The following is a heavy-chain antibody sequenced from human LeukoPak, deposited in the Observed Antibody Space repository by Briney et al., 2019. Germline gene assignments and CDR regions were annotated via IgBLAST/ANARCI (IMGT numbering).Heavy chain of an antibody. CDR1: GFTFSNYH. D-gene: IGHD4-11*01. CDR2: ITTSSSTI. Sequence: GGSLRLSCAASGFTFSNYHMNWVRQAPGKELEWISYITTSSSTIFYADSVKGRFAISRDNAKNSLYLQMNSLRAEDTAVYYCARVWQDYSNVDYWGQGTLVTVSS. CDR3: ARVWQDYSNVDY. V-gene: IGHV3-48*01. J-gene: IGHJ4*02.